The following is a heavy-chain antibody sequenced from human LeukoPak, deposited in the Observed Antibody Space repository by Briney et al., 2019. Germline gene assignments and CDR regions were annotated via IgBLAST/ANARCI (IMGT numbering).Heavy chain of an antibody. Sequence: SETLSLTCTVSGGSISSSSYYWGWIRQPPGKGLEWIGSIYYSGSTYYNPSLKSRVTISVDTSKNQFSLKLSSATAADTAVYYCASTIVVVPENWFDPWGQGTLVTVSS. J-gene: IGHJ5*02. V-gene: IGHV4-39*01. CDR2: IYYSGST. CDR1: GGSISSSSYY. D-gene: IGHD2-2*01. CDR3: ASTIVVVPENWFDP.